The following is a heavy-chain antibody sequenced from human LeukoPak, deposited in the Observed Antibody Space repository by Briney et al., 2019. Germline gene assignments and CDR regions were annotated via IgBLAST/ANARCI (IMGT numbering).Heavy chain of an antibody. V-gene: IGHV3-30*18. J-gene: IGHJ4*02. Sequence: PGGSLRLSCEASGFSIGNYDMYWVRLAPGKGLEWLALISDDGSHKYYTDSVKGRFTISRDNSKNTLYLQMNSLRAEDTAVYYCAKEYYYDSSGFFLTSHWGQGTLVTVSS. CDR3: AKEYYYDSSGFFLTSH. D-gene: IGHD3-22*01. CDR1: GFSIGNYD. CDR2: ISDDGSHK.